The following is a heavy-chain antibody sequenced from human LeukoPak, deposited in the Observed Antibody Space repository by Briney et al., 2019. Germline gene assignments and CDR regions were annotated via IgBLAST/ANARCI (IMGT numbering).Heavy chain of an antibody. CDR1: GFTFSSYA. CDR3: AREVDY. CDR2: ISYDGSNK. J-gene: IGHJ4*02. V-gene: IGHV3-30*04. Sequence: PGSSLRLSCAASGFTFSSYAMHWVRQAPGKGLEWVAVISYDGSNKYYADSVKGRFTISRDNSKNTLYLQMNSLRAEDTAVYYCAREVDYWGQGTLVTVSS.